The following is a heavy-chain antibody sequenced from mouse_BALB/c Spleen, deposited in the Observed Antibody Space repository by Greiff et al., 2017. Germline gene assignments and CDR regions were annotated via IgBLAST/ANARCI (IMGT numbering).Heavy chain of an antibody. CDR1: GFTFSSYG. Sequence: DVKLVESGGDLVKPGGSLKLSCAASGFTFSSYGMSWVRQTPDKRLEWVATISSGGSYTYYPDSVKGRFTISRDNAKNTLYLQMSRLKSEDTAMYYCARHRGDADYVDYWGQGTTLTVSS. J-gene: IGHJ2*01. CDR3: ARHRGDADYVDY. V-gene: IGHV5-6*02. CDR2: ISSGGSYT. D-gene: IGHD3-3*01.